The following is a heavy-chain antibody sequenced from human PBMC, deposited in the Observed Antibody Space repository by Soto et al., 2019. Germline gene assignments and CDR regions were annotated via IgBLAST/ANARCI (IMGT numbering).Heavy chain of an antibody. J-gene: IGHJ6*02. CDR3: AKDMRGGSSSSRYYYGLDV. V-gene: IGHV3-9*01. CDR1: GFTFDDYA. Sequence: VSGGGLVQPGRSLRLSCAASGFTFDDYAMHWVRQAPGKGLEWVSGISWNSGTIVYADSVKGRFTISRDNAKNSLYLQMNSLRGEDTALYYCAKDMRGGSSSSRYYYGLDVWGQGTTVTVSS. CDR2: ISWNSGTI. D-gene: IGHD6-13*01.